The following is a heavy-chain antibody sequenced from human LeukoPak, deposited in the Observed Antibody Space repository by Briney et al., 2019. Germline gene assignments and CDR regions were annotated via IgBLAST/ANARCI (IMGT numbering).Heavy chain of an antibody. CDR3: IKDMGFDLLKDAFHV. D-gene: IGHD3-9*01. CDR2: ISWDSGSQ. J-gene: IGHJ3*01. CDR1: GFSLDDYA. V-gene: IGHV3-9*01. Sequence: GGALRLSCVGSGFSLDDYAMHWVRQVPGKGLEWVSSISWDSGSQAYADSVRGRFTISRDNAKNSLYLQMNSLRPEDTAFYYCIKDMGFDLLKDAFHVWGQGTLVTVS.